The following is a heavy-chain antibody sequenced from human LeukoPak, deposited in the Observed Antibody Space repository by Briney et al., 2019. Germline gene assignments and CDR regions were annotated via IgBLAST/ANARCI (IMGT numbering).Heavy chain of an antibody. CDR2: IYSSGST. CDR3: ARESTLLYYFDY. V-gene: IGHV4-4*08. D-gene: IGHD3-16*01. CDR1: GSSISGYY. Sequence: PSETLSLTCTVSGSSISGYYWSWIRQPPGKGLEWIGYIYSSGSTNYNPSLKSRVTISVDMSKNNFSLKLSSVTAADTAVYYCARESTLLYYFDYWGQGTPVTVSS. J-gene: IGHJ4*02.